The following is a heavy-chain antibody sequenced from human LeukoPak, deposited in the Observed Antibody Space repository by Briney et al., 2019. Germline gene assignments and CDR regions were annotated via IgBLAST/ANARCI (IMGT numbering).Heavy chain of an antibody. V-gene: IGHV3-7*01. CDR3: ARVGAATFYWYYVDV. D-gene: IGHD2-15*01. CDR1: GFTFSTYW. J-gene: IGHJ6*03. CDR2: IKQDGSDK. Sequence: GGSLRLSCAASGFTFSTYWMSWVRQAPGKGLEWVANIKQDGSDKYYVDSLRGRFTVSRDNARNSLYLQINSLRVGDTAVYFCARVGAATFYWYYVDVWGKGTTVTVSS.